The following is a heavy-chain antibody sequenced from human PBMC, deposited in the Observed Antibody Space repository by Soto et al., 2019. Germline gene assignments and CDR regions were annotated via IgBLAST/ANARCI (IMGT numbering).Heavy chain of an antibody. V-gene: IGHV5-10-1*01. D-gene: IGHD6-19*01. J-gene: IGHJ6*02. CDR3: ASHSSGWENYYYYGIDV. CDR2: IDPSDSYT. CDR1: GYSFTSYW. Sequence: PGESLKISCKGSGYSFTSYWISWVRQMPGKGLEWMGRIDPSDSYTNYSPSFQGHVTISADKSISTAYLQWSSLKASDTAMYYCASHSSGWENYYYYGIDVWGQGTTVTVSS.